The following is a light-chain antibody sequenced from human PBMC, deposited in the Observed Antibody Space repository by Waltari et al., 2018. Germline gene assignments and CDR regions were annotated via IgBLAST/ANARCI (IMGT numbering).Light chain of an antibody. CDR3: TSYTAKTLL. CDR1: TSDAGGYAF. CDR2: EVT. Sequence: QSALTQPASVSGSPGQSITISCTGVTSDAGGYAFISWYQQHPGEAPRLILYEVTIRPSGVSNRFSGSKSGTTASLTISGLQAEDEASYYCTSYTAKTLLFGGGTKLTVL. V-gene: IGLV2-14*03. J-gene: IGLJ2*01.